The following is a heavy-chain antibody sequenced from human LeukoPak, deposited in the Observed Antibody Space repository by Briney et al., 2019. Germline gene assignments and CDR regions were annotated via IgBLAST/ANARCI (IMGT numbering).Heavy chain of an antibody. D-gene: IGHD3-22*01. CDR2: ISGSGGST. Sequence: PGGSLRLSCAASGFTFSSYAMSWVRQAPGKGLEWVSAISGSGGSTYYADSVKGRFTISRDNSKNTLYLQMNSLRAEDTAVYYCAKDRGYDSSGYYTAVAAFDIWGQGTMVTVSS. CDR3: AKDRGYDSSGYYTAVAAFDI. J-gene: IGHJ3*02. CDR1: GFTFSSYA. V-gene: IGHV3-23*01.